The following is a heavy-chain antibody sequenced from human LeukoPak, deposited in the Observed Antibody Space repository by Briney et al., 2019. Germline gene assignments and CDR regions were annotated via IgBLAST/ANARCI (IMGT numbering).Heavy chain of an antibody. CDR2: ISTSSSTI. V-gene: IGHV3-48*01. CDR1: GFSFSIYS. Sequence: GGSLRLSCAASGFSFSIYSMNWVRQAPGKGLEWVSYISTSSSTIYYADSVKGRFTISRDNAKNSLYLQMNSLRAEDTAVYYCAELGITMIGGVWGKGTTVTISS. CDR3: AELGITMIGGV. J-gene: IGHJ6*04. D-gene: IGHD3-10*02.